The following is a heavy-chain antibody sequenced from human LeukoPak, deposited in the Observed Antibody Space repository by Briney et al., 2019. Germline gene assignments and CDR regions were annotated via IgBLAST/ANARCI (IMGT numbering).Heavy chain of an antibody. D-gene: IGHD3-22*01. V-gene: IGHV3-30*04. CDR3: AKAGGYDSSGYYYFDY. CDR1: GFTFSSYA. CDR2: ISYDGSNK. J-gene: IGHJ4*02. Sequence: GGSLRLSCAASGFTFSSYAMHWVRQAPGKGLEWVAVISYDGSNKYYADSVKGRFTISRDNSKNTLYLQMNSLRAEDTAVYYCAKAGGYDSSGYYYFDYWGQGTLVTVSS.